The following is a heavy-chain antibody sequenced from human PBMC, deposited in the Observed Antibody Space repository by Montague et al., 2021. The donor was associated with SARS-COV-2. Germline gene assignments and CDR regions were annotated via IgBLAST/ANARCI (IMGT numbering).Heavy chain of an antibody. D-gene: IGHD6-13*01. V-gene: IGHV4-59*01. CDR3: ARGIPIAAALINWFDP. CDR2: IYYSGST. J-gene: IGHJ5*02. CDR1: GDSISSYY. Sequence: SETLSLTCTVSGDSISSYYWSWIRQPPGKGLEWIGYIYYSGSTNYNPSLKSRVTISVDTSKNQFSLKLSSVTAADTAVYYCARGIPIAAALINWFDPWGQGTLVTVSS.